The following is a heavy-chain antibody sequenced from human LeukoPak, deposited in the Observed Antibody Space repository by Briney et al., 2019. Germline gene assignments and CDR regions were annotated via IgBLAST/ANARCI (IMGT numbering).Heavy chain of an antibody. D-gene: IGHD3-10*01. V-gene: IGHV1-8*01. CDR3: ARVTTGWGGFDY. CDR1: GYTFTSYD. J-gene: IGHJ4*02. Sequence: ASVKVSCKASGYTFTSYDINWVRQATGQGLEWMGWMNPNSGNTGYAQKFQGRVTITRSTSISTAYMELSSLRSEDTAVYYCARVTTGWGGFDYWGQGTLVTVSS. CDR2: MNPNSGNT.